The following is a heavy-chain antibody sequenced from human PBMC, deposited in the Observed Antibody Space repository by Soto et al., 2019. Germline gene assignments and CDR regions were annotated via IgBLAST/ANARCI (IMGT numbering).Heavy chain of an antibody. Sequence: GESLRLSCPPSGFIFSDYAMSWVRQARGKGLEWVSAISVSGADTYYTESEKGRFIISRDNFKNTLYLQMNSLRAEDTAVYYWAKDTGRGGGSVFDYWGQGTLVTVSS. CDR1: GFIFSDYA. D-gene: IGHD2-15*01. CDR2: ISVSGADT. J-gene: IGHJ4*02. V-gene: IGHV3-23*01. CDR3: AKDTGRGGGSVFDY.